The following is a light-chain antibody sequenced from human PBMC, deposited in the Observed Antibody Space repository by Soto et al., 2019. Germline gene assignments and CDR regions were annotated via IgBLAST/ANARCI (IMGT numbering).Light chain of an antibody. V-gene: IGKV3-15*01. CDR1: QNINRN. CDR2: GAS. J-gene: IGKJ1*01. Sequence: ETVMTQSPATLSVSPGERATLSCRASQNINRNLAWYQQKPGQAPRLLIYGASSRAAGVPDRFSGSGSGTEFTLTIGSLQSEDFAVSFCQQYNNRPPWTFGQGTTVERK. CDR3: QQYNNRPPWT.